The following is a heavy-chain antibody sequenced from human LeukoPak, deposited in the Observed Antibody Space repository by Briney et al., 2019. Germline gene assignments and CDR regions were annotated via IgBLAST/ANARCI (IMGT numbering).Heavy chain of an antibody. CDR3: AREDSSSWSLSYMDV. CDR1: GYTFTSYY. CDR2: INPSGGST. D-gene: IGHD6-13*01. J-gene: IGHJ6*03. Sequence: ASVKVSCKASGYTFTSYYMHWVRQAPGQGLEWMGIINPSGGSTSYAQKFQGRVTMTRDTSTSTVYMELSSLRSEDTAVYYCAREDSSSWSLSYMDVWGKGTTVTVSS. V-gene: IGHV1-46*01.